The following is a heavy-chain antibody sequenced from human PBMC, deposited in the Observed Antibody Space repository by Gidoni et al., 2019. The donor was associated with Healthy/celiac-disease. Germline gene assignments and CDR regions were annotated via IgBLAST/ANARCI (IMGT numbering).Heavy chain of an antibody. CDR1: GFPFSSYE. CDR2: ISSSGSTI. V-gene: IGHV3-48*03. CDR3: ARDEGSSWFSDY. D-gene: IGHD6-13*01. Sequence: EVQLVESGGGLVQPAGSLRLTCADSGFPFSSYEMNWVRQAPGKGWEWVSYISSSGSTIYYADSVKGRFTISRDNAKNSLYLQMNSLRAEDTAVYYCARDEGSSWFSDYWGQGTLVTVSS. J-gene: IGHJ4*02.